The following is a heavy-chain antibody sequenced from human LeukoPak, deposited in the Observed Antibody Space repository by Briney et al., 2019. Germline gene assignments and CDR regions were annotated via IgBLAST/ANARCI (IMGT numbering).Heavy chain of an antibody. J-gene: IGHJ4*02. Sequence: GGSLRLSCAASGFTVSSYAMSWVRQAPGKGLEWVSAISGSGGSTYYADSVKGRFTISRDNSKNTLYLQMNSLRAEDTAVYYCAKLPTVPPLFDYLGQGTLVTVSS. CDR2: ISGSGGST. CDR3: AKLPTVPPLFDY. V-gene: IGHV3-23*01. CDR1: GFTVSSYA. D-gene: IGHD4-17*01.